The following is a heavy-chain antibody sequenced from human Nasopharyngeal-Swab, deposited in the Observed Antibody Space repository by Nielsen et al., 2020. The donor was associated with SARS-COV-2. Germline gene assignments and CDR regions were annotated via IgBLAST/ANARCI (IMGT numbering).Heavy chain of an antibody. V-gene: IGHV1-46*01. Sequence: GRQARGQGLEGMGIINPSGGSTSYAQKFQGRVTMTRDRSTSTVYMELSSLRSEDTVVYYCARDLWFSGGSWSYYPDDYWGQGTLVTVSS. D-gene: IGHD3-10*01. J-gene: IGHJ4*02. CDR2: INPSGGST. CDR3: ARDLWFSGGSWSYYPDDY.